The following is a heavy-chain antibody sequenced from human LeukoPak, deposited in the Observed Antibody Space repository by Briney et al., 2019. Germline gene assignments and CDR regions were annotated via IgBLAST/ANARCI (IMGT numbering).Heavy chain of an antibody. D-gene: IGHD6-13*01. Sequence: SETLSLTCTVSGDSISSGDYYWSWIRQPAGKGLEWIGRISSSGSTNYNPSPKSRITISVDTSKNQFSLKLTSVTAADTAMYYCARGEAAAGMRTFDYWGQGTLVTVSS. CDR3: ARGEAAAGMRTFDY. CDR2: ISSSGST. J-gene: IGHJ4*02. V-gene: IGHV4-61*02. CDR1: GDSISSGDYY.